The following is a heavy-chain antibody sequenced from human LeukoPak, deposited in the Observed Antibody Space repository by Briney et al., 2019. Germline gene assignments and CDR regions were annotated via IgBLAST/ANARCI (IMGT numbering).Heavy chain of an antibody. D-gene: IGHD5-24*01. J-gene: IGHJ4*02. CDR3: ARSRRWLQFGLFDY. CDR1: GGCFGGYY. CDR2: INHSGST. Sequence: PSETLSLTCAVYGGCFGGYYWSWIRQPPGKGLEWIGEINHSGSTNYNPSLKSRVTISVDTSKNQFSLKLSSVTASDTAVYYCARSRRWLQFGLFDYWGQGTLVTVSS. V-gene: IGHV4-34*01.